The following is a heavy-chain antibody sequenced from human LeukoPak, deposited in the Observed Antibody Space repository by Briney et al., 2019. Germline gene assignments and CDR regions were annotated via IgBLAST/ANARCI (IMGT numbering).Heavy chain of an antibody. V-gene: IGHV3-15*01. J-gene: IGHJ4*02. CDR3: TTGTGYYYGSGSPPPDY. Sequence: GGSLRLSCAASGFTFSNAWMSWVRQAPGKGLEWVGRIKSKTDGGTTDYAAPVKGRFTISRDDSKNTLYLQMNSLKTEDTAVYYCTTGTGYYYGSGSPPPDYWGQGTLVTVSS. CDR1: GFTFSNAW. CDR2: IKSKTDGGTT. D-gene: IGHD3-10*01.